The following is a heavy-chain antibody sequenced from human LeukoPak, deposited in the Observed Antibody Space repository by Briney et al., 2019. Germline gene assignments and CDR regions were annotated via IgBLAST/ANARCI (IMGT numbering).Heavy chain of an antibody. J-gene: IGHJ5*02. CDR1: EFTFSDYY. CDR2: ISSSGSTI. V-gene: IGHV3-11*04. CDR3: ARAIFGVVISSSDP. D-gene: IGHD3-3*01. Sequence: GGSLRLSCAASEFTFSDYYMSWIRQAPGKGLEWVSYISSSGSTIYYADSVKGRFTISRDNAKNSLYLQMNSLRAEDTAVYYCARAIFGVVISSSDPWSQGTLVTVSS.